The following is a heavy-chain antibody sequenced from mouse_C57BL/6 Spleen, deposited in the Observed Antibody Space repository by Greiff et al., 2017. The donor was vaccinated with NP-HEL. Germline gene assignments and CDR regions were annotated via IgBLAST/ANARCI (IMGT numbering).Heavy chain of an antibody. V-gene: IGHV5-4*01. D-gene: IGHD1-1*01. CDR2: ISAGGSYT. J-gene: IGHJ2*01. CDR3: ARDRADYYGSDY. Sequence: EVKVVESGGGLVKPGGSLKLSCAASGFTFSSYAMSWVRQTPEKRLEWVATISAGGSYTYYPDNVKGRFTISRDNAKNNLYLQMSHLKSEDTAMYYWARDRADYYGSDYWGQGTTLTVSA. CDR1: GFTFSSYA.